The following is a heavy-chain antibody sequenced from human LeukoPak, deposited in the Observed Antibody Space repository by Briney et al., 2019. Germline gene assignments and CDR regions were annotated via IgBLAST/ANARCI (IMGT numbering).Heavy chain of an antibody. CDR1: GFTFSSYA. CDR2: ISGSGGST. CDR3: AKDPFRITIFGVVTGRFDY. D-gene: IGHD3-3*01. V-gene: IGHV3-23*01. Sequence: GGSLRLSCAASGFTFSSYAMSWVRQAPGKGLEWVSAISGSGGSTYYADSVKGRFTISRDNSKNTLYLQMNSLRAEDTAVYYCAKDPFRITIFGVVTGRFDYWGQGTLDTVSS. J-gene: IGHJ4*02.